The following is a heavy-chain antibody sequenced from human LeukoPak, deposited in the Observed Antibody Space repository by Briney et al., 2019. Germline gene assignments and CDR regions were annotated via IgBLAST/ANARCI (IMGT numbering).Heavy chain of an antibody. CDR1: GFTFRDTG. Sequence: GGSLRLSCAASGFTFRDTGMHWVRQAPGKGLEWVAIIWYDGSEQYYADSVKGRFTISRDNSKNTVFLQLSSLRADDSARYYCAKDWGTSGDRSSYGFLDHWGQGTLVTVSS. V-gene: IGHV3-33*06. CDR2: IWYDGSEQ. D-gene: IGHD2-2*01. J-gene: IGHJ4*02. CDR3: AKDWGTSGDRSSYGFLDH.